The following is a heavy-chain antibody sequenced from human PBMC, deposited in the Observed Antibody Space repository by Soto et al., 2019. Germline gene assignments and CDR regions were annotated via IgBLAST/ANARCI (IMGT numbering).Heavy chain of an antibody. V-gene: IGHV4-59*01. CDR2: IFSSGTT. D-gene: IGHD7-27*01. Sequence: QVQLQESGPRLVKASETLSLTCTVSGTSFNTYYWNWIRQPPGKGLERIGTIFSSGTTNYKSSHERRLTMAVDTSKNQFSLRLSSVTAADSAVYFCARGRQTGGLGWGWFDPWGQGTLVTVSS. CDR1: GTSFNTYY. CDR3: ARGRQTGGLGWGWFDP. J-gene: IGHJ5*02.